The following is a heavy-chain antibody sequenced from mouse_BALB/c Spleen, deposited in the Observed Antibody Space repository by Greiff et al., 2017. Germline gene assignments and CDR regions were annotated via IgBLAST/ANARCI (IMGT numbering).Heavy chain of an antibody. CDR2: IDPYNGGT. J-gene: IGHJ4*01. CDR3: ARNYDYDGYAMDY. D-gene: IGHD2-4*01. Sequence: EVQRVESGPELVKPGASVKVSCKASGYAFTSYNMYWVKQSHGKSLEWIGYIDPYNGGTSYNQKFKGKATLTVDKSSSTAYMHLNSLTSEDSAVYYCARNYDYDGYAMDYWGQGTSVTVSS. V-gene: IGHV1S135*01. CDR1: GYAFTSYN.